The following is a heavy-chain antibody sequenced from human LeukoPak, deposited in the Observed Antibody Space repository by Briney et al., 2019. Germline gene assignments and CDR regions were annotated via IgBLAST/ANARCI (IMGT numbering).Heavy chain of an antibody. CDR2: IYSGGST. Sequence: GGSLRLSCAASGFTFSSNYMSWVRQAPGKGLEWVSVIYSGGSTYYADSVKGRFTISRDNSKNTLYLQMNSLRAEDTAVYYCARGPNLGKASGWFDYYYYYGMDVWGQGTTVTVSS. J-gene: IGHJ6*02. CDR1: GFTFSSNY. CDR3: ARGPNLGKASGWFDYYYYYGMDV. V-gene: IGHV3-53*01. D-gene: IGHD6-19*01.